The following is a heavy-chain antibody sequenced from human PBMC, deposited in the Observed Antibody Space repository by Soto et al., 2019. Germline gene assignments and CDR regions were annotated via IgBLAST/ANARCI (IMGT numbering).Heavy chain of an antibody. D-gene: IGHD6-13*01. V-gene: IGHV4-61*01. Sequence: QVQLQESGPGLVKPSEILSLTCTVSGGSVSSGSYYWSWIRQPPGKGRECIGYVYYRGSTNYNPSLESRVTISVDTSKNQFSLKLSSVTAADTAVYYCARVSSSWGLVNYFDYWGQGTLVTVS. CDR2: VYYRGST. CDR1: GGSVSSGSYY. J-gene: IGHJ4*02. CDR3: ARVSSSWGLVNYFDY.